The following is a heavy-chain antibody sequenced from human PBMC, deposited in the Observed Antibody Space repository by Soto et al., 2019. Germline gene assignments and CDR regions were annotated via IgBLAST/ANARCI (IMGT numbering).Heavy chain of an antibody. Sequence: QVQLVESGGGVVQPGRSLRLSCAASGFTFSSYGMHWVRQAPGKGLEWVAVISYDGSNKYYADSVKGRLTISRDNSKHTLDPQMNNLRAEDTAVYYCAKDLGATYYYYYGMDVWGQGTTVTVSS. CDR2: ISYDGSNK. J-gene: IGHJ6*02. V-gene: IGHV3-30*18. CDR1: GFTFSSYG. CDR3: AKDLGATYYYYYGMDV.